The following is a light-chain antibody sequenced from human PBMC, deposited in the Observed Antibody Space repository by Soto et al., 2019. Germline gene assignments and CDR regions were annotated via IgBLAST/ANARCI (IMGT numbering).Light chain of an antibody. V-gene: IGKV3-15*01. CDR1: QSVSSN. CDR2: GAS. J-gene: IGKJ1*01. Sequence: EIVMTQSPATLSVSPGERATLSCRASQSVSSNLAWYQQKPGQAPRLLIYGASTRATGIPARFSGSGSGTGFTLTIISLQTDDFAGYYCQHYNNWPRTFGQGTKVEIK. CDR3: QHYNNWPRT.